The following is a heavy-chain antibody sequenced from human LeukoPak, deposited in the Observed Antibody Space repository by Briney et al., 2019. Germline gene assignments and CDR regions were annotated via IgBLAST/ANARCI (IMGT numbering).Heavy chain of an antibody. CDR1: GFTFSSYS. V-gene: IGHV3-48*04. J-gene: IGHJ4*02. CDR3: ASNNWNYNYYFDY. CDR2: ISSSSSTI. D-gene: IGHD1-7*01. Sequence: GGSLRLSCAASGFTFSSYSMNWVRQAPGKGLEWVSYISSSSSTIYYADSVKGRFTIPRDNAKNSLYLQMNSLRAEDTAVYYCASNNWNYNYYFDYWGQGTLVTVSS.